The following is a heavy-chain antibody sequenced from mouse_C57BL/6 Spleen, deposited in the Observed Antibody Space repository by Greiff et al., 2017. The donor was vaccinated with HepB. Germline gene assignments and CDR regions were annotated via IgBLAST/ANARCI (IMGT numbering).Heavy chain of an antibody. CDR3: ARDGDERVYFDY. CDR1: GYTFTDYY. CDR2: INPYNGGT. D-gene: IGHD3-3*01. Sequence: EVQLQQSGPVLVKPGASVKMSCKASGYTFTDYYMNWVKQSHGKSLEWIGVINPYNGGTSYNQKFKGKATLTVDKSSSTAYMEFNSLTSEDSAVYYCARDGDERVYFDYWGQGTTLTVSS. J-gene: IGHJ2*01. V-gene: IGHV1-19*01.